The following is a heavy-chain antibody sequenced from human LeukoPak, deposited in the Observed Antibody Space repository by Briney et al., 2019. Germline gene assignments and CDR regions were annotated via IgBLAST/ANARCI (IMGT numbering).Heavy chain of an antibody. Sequence: GGSLRLSCAASGFTFSSYEMNWVRQAPGKGVAGVSYISSSGSTIYYADSVKGRFTISRDNAKNSLYLQMNSLRAEDTAVYYCAELGITMIGGVWGKGSTVTISS. J-gene: IGHJ6*01. D-gene: IGHD3-10*02. CDR1: GFTFSSYE. V-gene: IGHV3-48*03. CDR3: AELGITMIGGV. CDR2: ISSSGSTI.